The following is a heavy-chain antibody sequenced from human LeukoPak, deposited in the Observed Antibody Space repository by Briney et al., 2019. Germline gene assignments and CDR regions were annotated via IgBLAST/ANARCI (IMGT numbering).Heavy chain of an antibody. D-gene: IGHD6-19*01. CDR3: ARPKSSGWYTPFDY. Sequence: SETLSLTCAVSGGSFSGYYWSWIRQPPGKGLEWIGEINHSGSTNYNPSLKSRVTISVDTSKNQFSLKLSSVTAADTAVYYCARPKSSGWYTPFDYWGQGTLVTVSS. J-gene: IGHJ4*02. CDR2: INHSGST. CDR1: GGSFSGYY. V-gene: IGHV4-34*01.